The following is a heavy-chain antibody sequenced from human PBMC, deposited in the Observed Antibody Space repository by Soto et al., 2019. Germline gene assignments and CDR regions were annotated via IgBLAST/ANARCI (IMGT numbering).Heavy chain of an antibody. CDR2: MNPNSGNT. CDR1: GYTFTSYD. V-gene: IGHV1-8*01. Sequence: ASVKVSCEASGYTFTSYDMNWVRQATGQWLEWMGWMNPNSGNTGYAQKFQGRVTMTRNTSISTAYMELSSLRSEDTAVYYCARGLNYNFWSGYSPNWFDPWGQGTLVTVSS. CDR3: ARGLNYNFWSGYSPNWFDP. D-gene: IGHD3-3*01. J-gene: IGHJ5*02.